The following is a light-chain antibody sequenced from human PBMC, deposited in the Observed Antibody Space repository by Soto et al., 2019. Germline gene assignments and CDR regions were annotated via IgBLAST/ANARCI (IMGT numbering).Light chain of an antibody. CDR2: LGS. CDR1: KILLHSNGYNY. V-gene: IGKV2-28*01. J-gene: IGKJ1*01. Sequence: DIVMTQSPLSLPVTPLQTAYMCPRSSKILLHSNGYNYLDWYLQKPGQSPQLLIYLGSNRASGVPDRFSGSGSGTDFTLKISRVEAEDVGVYYCMQPLQSWTFGKGTKVDIK. CDR3: MQPLQSWT.